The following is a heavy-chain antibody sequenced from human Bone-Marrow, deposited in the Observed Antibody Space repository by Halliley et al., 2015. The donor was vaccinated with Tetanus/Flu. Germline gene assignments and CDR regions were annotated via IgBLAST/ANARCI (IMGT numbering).Heavy chain of an antibody. CDR1: GGSIGSGGYY. Sequence: LRLSCTVSGGSIGSGGYYWSWIRQHPGKGLEWIGDIHYSGSTYYNPPLKSRLTISVDTSKNQFSLKLSSVTAADTAVYYCARNLGNRGYCSSSTSCYYYYGMDVWGQGTTVTVSS. V-gene: IGHV4-31*03. CDR3: ARNLGNRGYCSSSTSCYYYYGMDV. D-gene: IGHD2-2*01. CDR2: IHYSGST. J-gene: IGHJ6*02.